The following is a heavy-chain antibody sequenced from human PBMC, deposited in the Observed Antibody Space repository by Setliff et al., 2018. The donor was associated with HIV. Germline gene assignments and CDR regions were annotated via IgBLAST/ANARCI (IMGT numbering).Heavy chain of an antibody. CDR2: ISRSGGST. J-gene: IGHJ4*02. D-gene: IGHD1-26*01. V-gene: IGHV3-23*01. CDR3: AKVGYSGSYQGAFDY. Sequence: GGSLRLSCAASGFTFSSYAMSWVRQAPGKGLEWVSAISRSGGSTYYADSVKGRFTISRDSSKNTLYLQMDSLRAEDTAVYYCAKVGYSGSYQGAFDYWGQGTLVTVSS. CDR1: GFTFSSYA.